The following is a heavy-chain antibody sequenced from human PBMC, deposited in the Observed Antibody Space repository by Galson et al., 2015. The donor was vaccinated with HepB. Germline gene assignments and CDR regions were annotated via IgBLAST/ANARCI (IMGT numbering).Heavy chain of an antibody. D-gene: IGHD3-10*01. V-gene: IGHV3-23*01. CDR2: ISGSGGCT. CDR1: GFTFSSYA. J-gene: IGHJ4*02. CDR3: AKDMEGWYGGLDY. Sequence: SLRLSCAASGFTFSSYAMSWVRQAPGKGLEWVSAISGSGGCTYYADSVKGRFTISRDNSKNTLYLQMNSLRAEDTAVYYCAKDMEGWYGGLDYWGQGTLVTVSS.